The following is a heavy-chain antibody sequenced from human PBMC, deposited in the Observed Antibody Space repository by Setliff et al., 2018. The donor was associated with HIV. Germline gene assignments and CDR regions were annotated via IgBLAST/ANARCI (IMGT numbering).Heavy chain of an antibody. Sequence: GGSLRLSCAASGFTFSSYNINWVRQAPGKGLEWVLSISSSSTYTYYAYSLKGRFTTSRDNAKNSLYLQMNSLRAEDTAVYYCARILSSRGIIEAYYYAMDVWGQGTTVTVSS. CDR2: ISSSSTYT. D-gene: IGHD3-10*01. CDR1: GFTFSSYN. CDR3: ARILSSRGIIEAYYYAMDV. V-gene: IGHV3-21*06. J-gene: IGHJ6*02.